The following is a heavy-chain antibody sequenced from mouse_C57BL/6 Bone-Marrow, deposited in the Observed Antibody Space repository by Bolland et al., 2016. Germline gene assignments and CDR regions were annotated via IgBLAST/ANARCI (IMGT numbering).Heavy chain of an antibody. D-gene: IGHD1-2*01. V-gene: IGHV2-2*01. Sequence: IWSGGSTDYNAAFISRLSISKDNSKSQVFFKMNSLQADDTAIYYCARKGRHGYFDVWGQGT. CDR3: ARKGRHGYFDV. CDR2: IWSGGST. J-gene: IGHJ1*01.